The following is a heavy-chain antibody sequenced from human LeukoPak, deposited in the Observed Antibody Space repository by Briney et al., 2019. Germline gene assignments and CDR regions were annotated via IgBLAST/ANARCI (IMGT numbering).Heavy chain of an antibody. Sequence: GGSLRLSCAAAGFTFSSYAMNWVRQAPGKGLEWVSTVSGSGGSTYYADSVKGRFTISRDNSKNTLYLQMNSLRAEDTAVYYCAKRRGNTVTLWYFDFWGQGTLVTVSS. CDR3: AKRRGNTVTLWYFDF. J-gene: IGHJ4*02. D-gene: IGHD4-11*01. CDR2: VSGSGGST. V-gene: IGHV3-23*01. CDR1: GFTFSSYA.